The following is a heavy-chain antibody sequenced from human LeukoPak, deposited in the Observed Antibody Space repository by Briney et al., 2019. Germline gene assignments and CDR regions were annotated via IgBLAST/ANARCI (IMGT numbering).Heavy chain of an antibody. CDR3: ARGLDYDYVWGSPLY. Sequence: PGGTLRLSCAASGFTFSSYAMSWVRQAPGKGLEWVSAISGSGGSTYYADSVKGRFTISRDNSKNTLYLQMNSLRAEDTAVYYCARGLDYDYVWGSPLYWGQGTLVTVSS. CDR1: GFTFSSYA. J-gene: IGHJ4*02. CDR2: ISGSGGST. D-gene: IGHD3-16*01. V-gene: IGHV3-23*01.